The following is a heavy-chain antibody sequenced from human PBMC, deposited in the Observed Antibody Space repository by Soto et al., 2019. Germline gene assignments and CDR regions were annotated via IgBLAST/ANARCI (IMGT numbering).Heavy chain of an antibody. CDR1: GYSFTSYW. J-gene: IGHJ6*02. CDR3: ARFGQQPGVYYYYYGMDV. Sequence: PGESLKISCKGSGYSFTSYWIGWVRQMPGKGLEWMGIIYPGDSDTRYSPSFQGQVTISADKSISTAYLQWSSLKASDTAMYYCARFGQQPGVYYYYYGMDVWGQGTTVTVSS. CDR2: IYPGDSDT. D-gene: IGHD3-10*01. V-gene: IGHV5-51*03.